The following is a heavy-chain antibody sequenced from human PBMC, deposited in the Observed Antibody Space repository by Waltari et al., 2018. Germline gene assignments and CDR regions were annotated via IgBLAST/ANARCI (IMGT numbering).Heavy chain of an antibody. CDR2: INHAGSP. Sequence: QVQLQQWGAGLLQSSETLSLTCAVYGGSFSGYYWGWVRQPPGKGLEWIGEINHAGSPTHNPSLRSRVTMSADTSKSQFSLKLNSVTAADTAVYYCVRLEDCTGPGGHCYSGDPFALDVWGQGTTVTVSS. CDR1: GGSFSGYY. J-gene: IGHJ6*02. CDR3: VRLEDCTGPGGHCYSGDPFALDV. D-gene: IGHD2-15*01. V-gene: IGHV4-34*02.